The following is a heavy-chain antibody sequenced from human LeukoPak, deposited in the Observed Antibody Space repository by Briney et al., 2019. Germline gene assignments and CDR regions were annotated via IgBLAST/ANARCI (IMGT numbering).Heavy chain of an antibody. CDR3: ARFSYFDSGGTL. Sequence: PGGSLRLSCAASGFTFSSYWMHWVRQAPGKGLVWVSRINSDGRTTNYADSMKGRFTISRDNAKNTLYLQMNSLRAEDTAVYYCARFSYFDSGGTLWGQGTLVTVSS. J-gene: IGHJ4*02. V-gene: IGHV3-74*01. D-gene: IGHD2-21*01. CDR2: INSDGRTT. CDR1: GFTFSSYW.